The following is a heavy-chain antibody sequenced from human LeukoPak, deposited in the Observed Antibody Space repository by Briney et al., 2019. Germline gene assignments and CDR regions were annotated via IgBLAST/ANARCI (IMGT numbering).Heavy chain of an antibody. V-gene: IGHV3-30*02. Sequence: PGGSLRLSCATSGFTFSNHGMHWVRQAPGKGLEWVAFIRNDGSNKYYADSVKGRFTISRDNSKNTLYLQVNSLRAEDTAVYYCAKGKALNYGSGFYYYYYMDVWGKGTTVTVSS. J-gene: IGHJ6*03. CDR2: IRNDGSNK. CDR3: AKGKALNYGSGFYYYYYMDV. CDR1: GFTFSNHG. D-gene: IGHD3-10*01.